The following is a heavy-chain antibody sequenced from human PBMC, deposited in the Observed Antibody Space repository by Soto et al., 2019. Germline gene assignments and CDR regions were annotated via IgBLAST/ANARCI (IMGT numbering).Heavy chain of an antibody. V-gene: IGHV3-48*01. D-gene: IGHD1-7*01. CDR3: AGGGTVPN. CDR1: GFTFSSYS. Sequence: SLRLSFAASGFTFSSYSMNWVRQAPGMGLEWVSYISTGSGSIYYADSVKGRFTISRDNAKNSLYLQMNSLRAEDTAVYYCAGGGTVPNWGQGTLVTVSS. J-gene: IGHJ4*02. CDR2: ISTGSGSI.